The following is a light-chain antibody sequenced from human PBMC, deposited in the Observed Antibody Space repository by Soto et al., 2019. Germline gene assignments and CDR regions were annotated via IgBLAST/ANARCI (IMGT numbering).Light chain of an antibody. Sequence: QSALTQPASVSGAPGQSITIPRTGNNGDVGSYNLVSWYQQHPGKAPKLLIYEVTERPSGVSNRFSGSKSGSTASLTISGLQPDDEADYYCCSYAGNSEVFGTGTKVTVL. CDR1: NGDVGSYNL. V-gene: IGLV2-23*02. J-gene: IGLJ1*01. CDR3: CSYAGNSEV. CDR2: EVT.